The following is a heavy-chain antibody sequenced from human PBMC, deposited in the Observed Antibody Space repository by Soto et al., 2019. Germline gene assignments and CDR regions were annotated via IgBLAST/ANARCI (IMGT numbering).Heavy chain of an antibody. CDR1: GDSINNRSYY. D-gene: IGHD2-15*01. Sequence: ETLSLTCTVTGDSINNRSYYWGWIRQPPGKGLERIGSIYYSGSTYNNPSLKSRVSMSVDTSKNQFSLKLRSVTAADTALYYCARPRTPVATQAYFDSWGQGSLVTVSS. CDR3: ARPRTPVATQAYFDS. CDR2: IYYSGST. J-gene: IGHJ4*02. V-gene: IGHV4-39*01.